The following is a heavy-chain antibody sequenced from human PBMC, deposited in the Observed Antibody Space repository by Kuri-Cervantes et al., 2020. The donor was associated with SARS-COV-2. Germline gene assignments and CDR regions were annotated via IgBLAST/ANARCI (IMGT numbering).Heavy chain of an antibody. J-gene: IGHJ4*02. V-gene: IGHV3-74*03. D-gene: IGHD1-1*01. Sequence: GESLKIYCAASGFTFSAHWINWVCQAPGKGLVWVSRINPDGSYPKIADVVKCRFTLSRENAKNMMFLKMKSLRADDTAVYYCVRDADHWNFDYWGQGTLVTVSS. CDR1: GFTFSAHW. CDR3: VRDADHWNFDY. CDR2: INPDGSYP.